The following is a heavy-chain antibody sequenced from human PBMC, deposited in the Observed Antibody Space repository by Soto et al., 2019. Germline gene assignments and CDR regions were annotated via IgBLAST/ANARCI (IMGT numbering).Heavy chain of an antibody. D-gene: IGHD2-2*01. CDR3: ARLHCDSPNCVPLDP. CDR2: IYYSGTS. V-gene: IGHV4-39*01. J-gene: IGHJ5*02. Sequence: SETLSLTCTVSGGSISSASYYWGWIRQTPGKGLEWIGSIYYSGTSSYNPSLKSRVTMSVDTSKKQLSLRLRSVTAADTAVYYCARLHCDSPNCVPLDPWGQGTLVTVSS. CDR1: GGSISSASYY.